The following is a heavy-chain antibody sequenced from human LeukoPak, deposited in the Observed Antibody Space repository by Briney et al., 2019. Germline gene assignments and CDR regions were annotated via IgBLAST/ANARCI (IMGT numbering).Heavy chain of an antibody. D-gene: IGHD3/OR15-3a*01. V-gene: IGHV3-30*04. CDR2: ISYHGSNK. CDR3: ARSPERLGQGHLDS. CDR1: GFTLTNYA. J-gene: IGHJ4*02. Sequence: GRSLRLSCAVSGFTLTNYAVHWVRQAPGKGLEWLTLISYHGSNKDYTDSVKGRFTVSRDNSKNTLFLQMNSLRTEDTAIYFCARSPERLGQGHLDSWGQGTLVTVSS.